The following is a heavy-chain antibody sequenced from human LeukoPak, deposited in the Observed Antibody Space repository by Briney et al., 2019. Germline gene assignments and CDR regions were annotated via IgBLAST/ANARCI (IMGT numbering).Heavy chain of an antibody. D-gene: IGHD4-17*01. CDR1: GFTFSSYD. V-gene: IGHV3-48*02. CDR3: ARGKIGYYYGDYDGY. Sequence: GGSLRLSCAASGFTFSSYDMNWVRQAPGKGLEWVSYISTISSTKYYADSVKGRFTISRDNAKNSLYLQMNRLRDEDTAVYYGARGKIGYYYGDYDGYWGQGTLVTVSS. CDR2: ISTISSTK. J-gene: IGHJ4*02.